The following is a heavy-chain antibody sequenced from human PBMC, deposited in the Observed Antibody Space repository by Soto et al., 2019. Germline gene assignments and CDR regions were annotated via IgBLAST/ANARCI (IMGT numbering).Heavy chain of an antibody. J-gene: IGHJ5*02. D-gene: IGHD4-17*01. CDR3: VRDGSKTLRDWFDP. CDR1: GGSISKFY. Sequence: QVQLQESGPGLVKPSETLSLSCIVSGGSISKFYWSWIRKTAGKGLEWMGRVYATGTTDYNPSLRSRITMSVDISKKTFSLRLTSVTAADTGVYYRVRDGSKTLRDWFDPWGQGKLVTVSS. V-gene: IGHV4-4*07. CDR2: VYATGTT.